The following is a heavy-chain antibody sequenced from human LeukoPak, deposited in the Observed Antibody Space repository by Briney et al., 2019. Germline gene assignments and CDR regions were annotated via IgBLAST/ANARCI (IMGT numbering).Heavy chain of an antibody. V-gene: IGHV3-53*01. J-gene: IGHJ5*02. CDR1: GFTVSSNY. CDR2: IYSGGST. Sequence: GGSLRLYCAASGFTVSSNYMSWGRQAPGKGLAWVSVIYSGGSTYYADSVKGRFTISRDNSKNTLYLQMNSLRAEDTAVYYCARMFDYGGLRGWFDPWGQGTLVTVSS. D-gene: IGHD4-23*01. CDR3: ARMFDYGGLRGWFDP.